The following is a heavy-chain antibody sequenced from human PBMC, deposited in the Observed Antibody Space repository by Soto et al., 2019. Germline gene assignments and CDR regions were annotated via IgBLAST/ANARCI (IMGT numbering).Heavy chain of an antibody. CDR1: GGTFSNYP. J-gene: IGHJ2*01. V-gene: IGHV1-69*12. Sequence: QVQLVQSGAEVKKPGSSVKVSCKASGGTFSNYPISWVRQAPGQGLEWMGGIIPIFGTVNYAQKFQGRVTITADEITSTAYMGLSSLRSEDTAVYYCARGNHRWLQLWYFDLWGRGTLVTVSS. CDR3: ARGNHRWLQLWYFDL. CDR2: IIPIFGTV. D-gene: IGHD5-12*01.